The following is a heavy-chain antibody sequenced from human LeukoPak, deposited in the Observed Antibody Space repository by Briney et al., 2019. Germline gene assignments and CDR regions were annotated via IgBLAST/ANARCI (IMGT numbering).Heavy chain of an antibody. CDR1: GGTFSSYA. Sequence: GVSVKVSCKASGGTFSSYAVSWVRQAPGQGLEWMGGIIPIFGTANYAQKFQGRVTITTDESTSTAYMELSSLRSEDTAVYYCASGFDDTQYYFDYWGQGTLVTVSS. CDR3: ASGFDDTQYYFDY. D-gene: IGHD3-22*01. J-gene: IGHJ4*02. CDR2: IIPIFGTA. V-gene: IGHV1-69*05.